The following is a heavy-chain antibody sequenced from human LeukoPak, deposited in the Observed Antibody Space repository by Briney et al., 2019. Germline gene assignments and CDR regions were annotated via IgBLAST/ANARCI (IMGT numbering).Heavy chain of an antibody. CDR3: ATGSPQYNWNYSPLMDV. CDR1: GYTLTELS. CDR2: FDPGDGET. Sequence: ASVKVSCKVSGYTLTELSMHWVRQAPGKGLEWMGGFDPGDGETIYAQKFQGRVTMTEDTSTDTAYMELSSLRSEDTAVYYCATGSPQYNWNYSPLMDVWGQGTTVTVSS. D-gene: IGHD1-7*01. J-gene: IGHJ6*02. V-gene: IGHV1-24*01.